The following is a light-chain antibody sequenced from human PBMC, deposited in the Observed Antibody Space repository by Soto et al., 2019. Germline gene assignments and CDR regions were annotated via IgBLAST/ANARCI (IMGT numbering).Light chain of an antibody. CDR3: CSYTSSSTPWG. J-gene: IGLJ1*01. V-gene: IGLV2-14*03. Sequence: QSALTQPASVSGSPGQSITISCTGTSSDVGGYNYVSWYQQHPGEAPKLMIYDVSDRPSGVSNRFSASKSGNTASLTISGLQPEDEADYFCCSYTSSSTPWGFGTGTKVTV. CDR2: DVS. CDR1: SSDVGGYNY.